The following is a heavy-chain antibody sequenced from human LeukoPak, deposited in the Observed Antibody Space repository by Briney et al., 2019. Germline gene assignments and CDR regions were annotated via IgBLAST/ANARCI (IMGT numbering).Heavy chain of an antibody. D-gene: IGHD5-18*01. CDR1: GFTFSSYA. V-gene: IGHV3-23*01. CDR3: AKIKLYSYGPDY. CDR2: ISGSGGST. Sequence: AGGSLRLSCAASGFTFSSYAMSWVRQAPGKGLEWVSAISGSGGSTYYADSVKGRFTISRDNSKNTLYLQMNSLRAEDTAVYYCAKIKLYSYGPDYWGQGTLVTVSS. J-gene: IGHJ4*02.